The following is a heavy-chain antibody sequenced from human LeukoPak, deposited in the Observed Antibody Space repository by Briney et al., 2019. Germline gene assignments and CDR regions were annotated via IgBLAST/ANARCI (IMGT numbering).Heavy chain of an antibody. J-gene: IGHJ4*02. V-gene: IGHV3-21*04. CDR2: ISSSSSYI. CDR3: AKDPGHIAVAGTNYFDY. Sequence: GGSLRLSCAASGFTFSSYSMNWVRQAPGKGLEWVSSISSSSSYIYYVETVKGRFTISRDNSKNTLYLQMNSLRAEDTAVYYCAKDPGHIAVAGTNYFDYWGQGTLVTVSS. D-gene: IGHD6-19*01. CDR1: GFTFSSYS.